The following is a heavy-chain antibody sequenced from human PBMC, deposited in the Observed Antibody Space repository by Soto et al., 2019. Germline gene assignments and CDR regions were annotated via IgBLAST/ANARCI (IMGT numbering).Heavy chain of an antibody. Sequence: PSETLSLTCTVSCGSISSSSYYWGWIRQPPGKGLEWIGSIYYSGSTYYNPSLKSRVTISVDTSKNQFSLKLSSVTAADTAVYYCARTGGAAAGYYYYGMDVWGQGTTVTVSS. J-gene: IGHJ6*02. CDR3: ARTGGAAAGYYYYGMDV. CDR2: IYYSGST. V-gene: IGHV4-39*01. CDR1: CGSISSSSYY. D-gene: IGHD6-13*01.